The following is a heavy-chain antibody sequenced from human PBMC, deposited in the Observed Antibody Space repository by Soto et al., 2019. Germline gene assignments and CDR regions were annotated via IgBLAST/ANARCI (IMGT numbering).Heavy chain of an antibody. CDR3: ARDYYGSGSYFNWFDP. CDR1: GFTFSSYS. CDR2: ISSSSSYI. D-gene: IGHD3-10*01. J-gene: IGHJ5*02. Sequence: EVQLVESGGGLVKPGGSLRLSCAASGFTFSSYSMNWVRQAPGKGLEWVSSISSSSSYIYYADSVKGRFTISRDNAKNXLYLQMNSLRAEETAVYYCARDYYGSGSYFNWFDPWGQGTLVTVSS. V-gene: IGHV3-21*01.